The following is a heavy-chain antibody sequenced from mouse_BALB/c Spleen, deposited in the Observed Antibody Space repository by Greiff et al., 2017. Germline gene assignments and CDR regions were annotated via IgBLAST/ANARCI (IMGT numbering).Heavy chain of an antibody. Sequence: QVQLQQPGAELVKPGASVKMSCKASGYTFTSYWMHWVKQRPGQGLEWIGTIDPSDSYTSYNQKFKGKATLTVDTSSSTAYMQLSSLTSEDSAVYYCTPIYYDYDRFAYWGQGTLVTVSA. CDR1: GYTFTSYW. V-gene: IGHV1S127*01. D-gene: IGHD2-4*01. J-gene: IGHJ3*01. CDR3: TPIYYDYDRFAY. CDR2: IDPSDSYT.